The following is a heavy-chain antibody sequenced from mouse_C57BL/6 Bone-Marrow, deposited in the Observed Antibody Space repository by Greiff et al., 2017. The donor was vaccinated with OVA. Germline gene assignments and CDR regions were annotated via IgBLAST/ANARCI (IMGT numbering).Heavy chain of an antibody. V-gene: IGHV1-52*01. CDR3: ARRDYDVGAMDY. CDR1: GYTFTSYW. J-gene: IGHJ4*01. D-gene: IGHD2-4*01. Sequence: VQLQQPGAELVRPGSSVKLSCKASGYTFTSYWMHWVKQRPIQGLEWIGNIDPSDSETHYNQKFKDKATLTVDKSSSTAYMQLSSLTSEDSAVYYCARRDYDVGAMDYWGQGTSVTVSS. CDR2: IDPSDSET.